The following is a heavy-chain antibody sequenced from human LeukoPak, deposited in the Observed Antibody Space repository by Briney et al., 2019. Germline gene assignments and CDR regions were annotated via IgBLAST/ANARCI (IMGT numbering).Heavy chain of an antibody. CDR1: GGSFSGYY. V-gene: IGHV4-34*01. CDR2: INHSGST. J-gene: IGHJ6*03. Sequence: SETLSLTCAVYGGSFSGYYWSWIRQPPGKGLEWIGEINHSGSTNYNPSLKSRVTISVDTSKNQFSLKLSSVTAADTAVYYCAKNKYSSPQHYYYYYMDVWGKGTTVTVSS. CDR3: AKNKYSSPQHYYYYYMDV. D-gene: IGHD6-6*01.